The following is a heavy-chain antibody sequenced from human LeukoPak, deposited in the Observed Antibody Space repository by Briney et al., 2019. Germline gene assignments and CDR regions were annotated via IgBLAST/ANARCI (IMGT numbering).Heavy chain of an antibody. CDR1: GYTFTANH. CDR3: ARGIFRGATPDY. Sequence: ASVKVSCKASGYTFTANHMHWVRQAPGQGLEWMGWINPNSGVTNYARKFQGRVTMTRDTSISTAYMELSRLRSDDTAVYYCARGIFRGATPDYWGQGILVTVSS. V-gene: IGHV1-2*02. D-gene: IGHD3-10*01. CDR2: INPNSGVT. J-gene: IGHJ4*01.